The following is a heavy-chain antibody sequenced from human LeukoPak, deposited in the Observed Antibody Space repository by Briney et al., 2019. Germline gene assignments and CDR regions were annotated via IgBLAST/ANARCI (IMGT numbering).Heavy chain of an antibody. CDR1: GFTFSSYA. D-gene: IGHD6-25*01. V-gene: IGHV3-30-3*01. Sequence: PGGSLRLSCAASGFTFSSYAMHWVRQATGKGLEWVAVISYDGSNKYYADSVKGRFTISRDNAKNSLYLQMNSLRAEDTAVYYCARVGIAAAGRTLKLDVWGKGTMVTVSS. J-gene: IGHJ6*04. CDR3: ARVGIAAAGRTLKLDV. CDR2: ISYDGSNK.